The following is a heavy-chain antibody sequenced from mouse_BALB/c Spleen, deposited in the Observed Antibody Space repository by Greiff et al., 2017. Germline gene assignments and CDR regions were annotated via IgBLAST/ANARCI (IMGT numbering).Heavy chain of an antibody. D-gene: IGHD2-1*01. CDR1: GFTFSSYG. CDR3: ARDGNYWFAY. J-gene: IGHJ3*01. V-gene: IGHV5-6-3*01. CDR2: INSNGGST. Sequence: VQLKESGGGLVQPGGSLKLSCAASGFTFSSYGMSWVRQTPDKRLELVATINSNGGSTYYPDSVKGRFTISRDNAKNTLYLQMSSLKSEDTAMYYCARDGNYWFAYWGQGTLVTVSA.